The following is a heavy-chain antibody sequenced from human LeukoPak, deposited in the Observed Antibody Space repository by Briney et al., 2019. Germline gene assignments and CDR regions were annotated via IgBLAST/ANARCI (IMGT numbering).Heavy chain of an antibody. Sequence: ASVTVSCKASGYTFTSYDINWVRQATGQGLEWMGWMNPDSGNTGYAQKFQGRVTMTRNTSISTAYMELSSLRSEDTAVYYCAREYAGTTNAFDIWGQGTMVTVSS. J-gene: IGHJ3*02. D-gene: IGHD1-1*01. CDR2: MNPDSGNT. CDR1: GYTFTSYD. CDR3: AREYAGTTNAFDI. V-gene: IGHV1-8*01.